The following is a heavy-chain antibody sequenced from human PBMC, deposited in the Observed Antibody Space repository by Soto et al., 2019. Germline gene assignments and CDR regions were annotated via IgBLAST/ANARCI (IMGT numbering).Heavy chain of an antibody. CDR2: IYYSGST. D-gene: IGHD3-3*01. CDR1: GGSISSSSYY. Sequence: PSETLSLTCTVSGGSISSSSYYWGWIRQPPGKGLEWIGSIYYSGSTYYNPSLKSRVTIPVDTSKNQFSLKLSSVTAADTAVYYCANYYDFWSGYRPFEYWGQGTLVTVSS. CDR3: ANYYDFWSGYRPFEY. V-gene: IGHV4-39*01. J-gene: IGHJ4*02.